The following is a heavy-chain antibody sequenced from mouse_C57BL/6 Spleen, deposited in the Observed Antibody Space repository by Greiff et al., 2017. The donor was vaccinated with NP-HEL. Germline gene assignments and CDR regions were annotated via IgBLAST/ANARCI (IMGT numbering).Heavy chain of an antibody. CDR3: ARGRDGYFSFAY. CDR2: IDPSDSYT. D-gene: IGHD2-3*01. V-gene: IGHV1-69*01. CDR1: GYTFTSYW. Sequence: QVQLKQPGAELVLPGASVKLSCKASGYTFTSYWMHWVKQRPGQGLEWIGEIDPSDSYTNYNQKFKGKSTLTVDKSSSTAYMQLSSLTSEDSAVYYCARGRDGYFSFAYWGQGTLVTVSA. J-gene: IGHJ3*01.